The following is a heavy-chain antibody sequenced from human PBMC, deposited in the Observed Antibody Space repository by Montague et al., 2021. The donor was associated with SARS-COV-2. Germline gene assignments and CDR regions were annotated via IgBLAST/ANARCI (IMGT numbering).Heavy chain of an antibody. CDR1: GGSFSGYY. D-gene: IGHD2-15*01. CDR3: ARGSGCSGGSCCSEWGPYYCYGMDV. Sequence: SETLSLTCAVYGGSFSGYYWSWIRQPPGKGLEWIGEINHSGSTNYNPSLKSRVTISVDTSKNQFSLKLSSVTAADTAVYYCARGSGCSGGSCCSEWGPYYCYGMDVWGQGTTVTVSS. CDR2: INHSGST. V-gene: IGHV4-34*01. J-gene: IGHJ6*02.